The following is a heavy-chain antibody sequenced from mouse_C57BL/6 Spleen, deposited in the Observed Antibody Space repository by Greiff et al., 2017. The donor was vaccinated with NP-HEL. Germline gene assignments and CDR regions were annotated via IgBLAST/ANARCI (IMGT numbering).Heavy chain of an antibody. Sequence: QVQLQQPGAELVKPGASVKLSCKASGYTFTSYWMQWVKQRPGQGLEWIGEIDPSDSSTNYNQKFKGKATLTVDTSSSTAYMQLSSLTSEDSAVYYCARYTNWAFDYWGQGTTLTVSS. CDR2: IDPSDSST. CDR3: ARYTNWAFDY. V-gene: IGHV1-50*01. D-gene: IGHD4-1*01. CDR1: GYTFTSYW. J-gene: IGHJ2*01.